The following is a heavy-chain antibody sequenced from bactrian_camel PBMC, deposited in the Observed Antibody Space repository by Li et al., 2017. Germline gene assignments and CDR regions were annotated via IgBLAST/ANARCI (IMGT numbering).Heavy chain of an antibody. J-gene: IGHJ6*01. CDR2: IDSESGTT. CDR1: GATFLADC. Sequence: QLVESGGGSVEAGGALRLSCVASGATFLADCMGWFRQNPGQERERVATIDSESGTTNYADTVKGRFTLSKDIAKNTLYLKMNNMEPEDTAMYYCAADFGIVTPRPKPIPTPSDRYDSAYWGQGTQVTVS. CDR3: AADFGIVTPRPKPIPTPSDRYDSAY. V-gene: IGHV3S1*01.